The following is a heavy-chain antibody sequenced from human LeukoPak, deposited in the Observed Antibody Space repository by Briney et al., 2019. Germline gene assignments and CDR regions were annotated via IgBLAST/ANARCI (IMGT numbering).Heavy chain of an antibody. D-gene: IGHD6-13*01. CDR2: IYYSGST. CDR1: GGSISSSSYY. V-gene: IGHV4-39*07. Sequence: SETLSLTCTVSGGSISSSSYYWGWIRQPPGKGLEWIGSIYYSGSTYYNPSLKSRVTISVDTSKNQFSLKLSSVTAADTAVYYCARGAAAAVRDRKHPDRLRYFDYWGQGTLVTVSS. CDR3: ARGAAAAVRDRKHPDRLRYFDY. J-gene: IGHJ4*02.